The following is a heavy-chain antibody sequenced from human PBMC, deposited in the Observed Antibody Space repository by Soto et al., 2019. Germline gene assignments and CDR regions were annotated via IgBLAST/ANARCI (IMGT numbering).Heavy chain of an antibody. CDR1: GFTFNNYA. Sequence: EVQLVESGGGLVQPGGSLRLSCSASGFTFNNYAIHWIRQAPGKGLQYVSAISSKGESTYYADSVEGRFTISRDNSKNTVFLQMSSLRTEDTAVYYCVARYCTSTTCYQVDYWGQGTLVTVSS. CDR2: ISSKGEST. J-gene: IGHJ4*02. CDR3: VARYCTSTTCYQVDY. V-gene: IGHV3-64D*06. D-gene: IGHD2-2*01.